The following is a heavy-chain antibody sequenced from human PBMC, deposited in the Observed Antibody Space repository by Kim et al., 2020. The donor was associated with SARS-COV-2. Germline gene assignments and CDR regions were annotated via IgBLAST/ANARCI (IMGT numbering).Heavy chain of an antibody. CDR3: AKGAYCGGDCYAYFDY. V-gene: IGHV3-23*01. Sequence: SVKGRCTISRDNSKNTLYLQMNSLRAEDTAVYYCAKGAYCGGDCYAYFDYWGQGTLVTVSS. J-gene: IGHJ4*02. D-gene: IGHD2-21*02.